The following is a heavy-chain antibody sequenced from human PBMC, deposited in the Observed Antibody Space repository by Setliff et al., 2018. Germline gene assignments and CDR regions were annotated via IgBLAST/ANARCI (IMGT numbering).Heavy chain of an antibody. V-gene: IGHV4-61*02. CDR3: ARGPYNIYDRSGYGFTNWFDP. J-gene: IGHJ5*02. CDR1: GGSISSGTYY. D-gene: IGHD3-22*01. Sequence: KPSETLSLTCTVSGGSISSGTYYWSWIRQPAGKGLEWIGRIFTSGSTNYNPSLKSRVTISVDTSKNQFSLKLSSVTAADTAVYYCARGPYNIYDRSGYGFTNWFDPWGQGILVTVSS. CDR2: IFTSGST.